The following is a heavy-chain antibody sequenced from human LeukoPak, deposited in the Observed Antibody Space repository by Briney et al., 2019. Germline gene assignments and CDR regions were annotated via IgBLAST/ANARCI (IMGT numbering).Heavy chain of an antibody. CDR2: IYTSGST. CDR1: GGSISSYY. V-gene: IGHV4-4*07. Sequence: SETLSLTCTVSGGSISSYYWSWIRQPAGKGLEWIGRIYTSGSTNYNPSLKSRVTMSVDTSKNQFSLKLSSVTAADTAVYYCARNRGSTVITDHYYYYYMDVWGKGPRSPSP. D-gene: IGHD4-11*01. CDR3: ARNRGSTVITDHYYYYYMDV. J-gene: IGHJ6*03.